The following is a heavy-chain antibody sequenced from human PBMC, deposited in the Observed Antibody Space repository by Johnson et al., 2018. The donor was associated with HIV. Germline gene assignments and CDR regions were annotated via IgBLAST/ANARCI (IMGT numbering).Heavy chain of an antibody. J-gene: IGHJ3*02. CDR2: ISYDGSNK. CDR3: ASSAGGSFFWDAFDI. Sequence: QMLLVESGGGVVQPGRSLRLSCAASGFTFNPYGIHWVRRAPGKGLEWVAVISYDGSNKYYADSVKDRFTISRDNSKNTLYLQMNSLGAEDTAVYYCASSAGGSFFWDAFDIWGQGTMVTVSS. CDR1: GFTFNPYG. V-gene: IGHV3-30*19. D-gene: IGHD1-26*01.